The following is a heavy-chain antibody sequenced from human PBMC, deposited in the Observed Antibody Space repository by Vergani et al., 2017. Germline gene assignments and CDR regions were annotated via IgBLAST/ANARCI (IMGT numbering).Heavy chain of an antibody. Sequence: QVQLVESGGGVVQPGRSLRLSCAASGFTFSSYGMHWVRQAPGKGLEWVAVISYDGSNKYYADSVKGRFTISRDNSKNTLYLQMNSLRAEATAVYYCAKAGSGLRYCDWLPPDVWGKGTTVTVSS. CDR2: ISYDGSNK. J-gene: IGHJ6*04. CDR1: GFTFSSYG. D-gene: IGHD3-9*01. V-gene: IGHV3-30*18. CDR3: AKAGSGLRYCDWLPPDV.